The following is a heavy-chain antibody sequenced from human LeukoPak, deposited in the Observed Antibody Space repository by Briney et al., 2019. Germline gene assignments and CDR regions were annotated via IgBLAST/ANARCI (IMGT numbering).Heavy chain of an antibody. Sequence: ASVKVSCKASGYTFTGYYMHWVRQAPGQGLEWMGRINPNSGGTNYAQKFQGRVTMTRDTSISTAYMELSRLRSDDTAVYYCARDGYYGDCGGAFDIWGQGTMVTVSS. CDR3: ARDGYYGDCGGAFDI. CDR2: INPNSGGT. J-gene: IGHJ3*02. CDR1: GYTFTGYY. D-gene: IGHD4-17*01. V-gene: IGHV1-2*06.